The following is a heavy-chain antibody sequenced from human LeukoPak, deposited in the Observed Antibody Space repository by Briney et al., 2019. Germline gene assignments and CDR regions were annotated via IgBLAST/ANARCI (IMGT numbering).Heavy chain of an antibody. J-gene: IGHJ4*02. CDR3: ARGLGVWGSYRYYYFDY. D-gene: IGHD3-16*02. Sequence: GRFTISRDNAKNSLYLQMNSLRAEDTAVYYCARGLGVWGSYRYYYFDYWGQGTLVTVSS. V-gene: IGHV3-7*04.